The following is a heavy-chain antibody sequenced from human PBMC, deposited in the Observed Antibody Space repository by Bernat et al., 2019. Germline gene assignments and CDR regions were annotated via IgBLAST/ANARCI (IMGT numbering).Heavy chain of an antibody. V-gene: IGHV4-39*01. CDR2: IHDSGST. CDR3: GPGGTARAY. CDR1: GGSISSSSYY. D-gene: IGHD1-7*01. J-gene: IGHJ4*02. Sequence: QLQLQESGPGLVKPSETLSLTCTVSGGSISSSSYYWGWIRQPPGKGLEWIASIHDSGSTYYNPSLKSRVTISVDTSRDLLSLRLRSMTAADTAVYYCGPGGTARAYWGQGTLVTVSS.